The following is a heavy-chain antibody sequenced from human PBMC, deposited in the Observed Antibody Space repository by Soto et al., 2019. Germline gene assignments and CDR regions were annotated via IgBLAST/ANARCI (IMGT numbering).Heavy chain of an antibody. CDR3: ARGPVVPAAHNWFDP. D-gene: IGHD2-2*01. J-gene: IGHJ5*02. CDR1: GYPFTSYG. V-gene: IGHV1-18*01. CDR2: ISAYNGNT. Sequence: GSVEVSFKASGYPFTSYGISLVRQAPGQGLEWMGWISAYNGNTNYAQKLQGRVTMTTDTSTSTAYMDLRSLRSDDTAVYYCARGPVVPAAHNWFDPWGQGTMVTVSS.